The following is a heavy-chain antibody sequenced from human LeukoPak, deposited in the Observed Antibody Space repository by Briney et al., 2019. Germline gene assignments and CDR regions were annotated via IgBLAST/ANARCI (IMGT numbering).Heavy chain of an antibody. V-gene: IGHV5-51*01. CDR3: VRPPDTCTSVSCYSKY. J-gene: IGHJ4*02. CDR2: IYPGDSDT. CDR1: GYSFTSYW. D-gene: IGHD2-2*01. Sequence: GESLKISCKGSGYSFTSYWISWVRQMPGKGLEWMGVIYPGDSDTRYSPSFQGQVTISADKSISTAYLQWSSLKASDTAIYYCVRPPDTCTSVSCYSKYWGQGTPVTVSS.